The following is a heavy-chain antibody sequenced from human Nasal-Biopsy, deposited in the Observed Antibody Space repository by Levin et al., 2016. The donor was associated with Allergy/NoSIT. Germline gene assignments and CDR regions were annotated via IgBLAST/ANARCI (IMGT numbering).Heavy chain of an antibody. J-gene: IGHJ4*02. CDR3: ARTLPGCTDGVCYFSSFDY. V-gene: IGHV4-59*11. D-gene: IGHD2-8*01. Sequence: SETLSLTCTVSGGSLYSHYWNWIRQSPGKGLEWIGHIYYNGNTNLNPSLKSRVTMSPDTSKNQFSLKLASVTAADTAVYYCARTLPGCTDGVCYFSSFDYWGQGALVTVSS. CDR2: IYYNGNT. CDR1: GGSLYSHY.